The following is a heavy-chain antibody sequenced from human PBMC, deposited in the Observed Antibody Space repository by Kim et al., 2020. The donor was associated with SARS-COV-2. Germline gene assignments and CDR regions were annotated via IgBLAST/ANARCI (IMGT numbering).Heavy chain of an antibody. CDR3: ARLGDDFWSGYYIPGPYDKVLYGMDV. V-gene: IGHV4-4*07. Sequence: SETLSLTCTVSGGSISSYYWSWIRQPAGKGLEWIGRIYTSGSTNYNPSLKSRVTMSVDTSKNQFSLKLSSVTAADTVVYYCARLGDDFWSGYYIPGPYDKVLYGMDVWGQGTTVTVSS. CDR2: IYTSGST. CDR1: GGSISSYY. D-gene: IGHD3-3*01. J-gene: IGHJ6*02.